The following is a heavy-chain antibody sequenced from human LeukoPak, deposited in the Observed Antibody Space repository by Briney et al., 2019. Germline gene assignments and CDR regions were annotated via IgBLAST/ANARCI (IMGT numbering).Heavy chain of an antibody. J-gene: IGHJ4*02. CDR2: IYYSGST. CDR1: GDSMNGYY. Sequence: LETLSLTCSVSGDSMNGYYWSWIRQPPGKGLEWIGCIYYSGSTNYNPSLKSRVAISVDTSKNQFSLKLSSVTAADTAVYYCARGSGDYGDYGYFDYWGQGTLVTVSS. CDR3: ARGSGDYGDYGYFDY. V-gene: IGHV4-59*01. D-gene: IGHD4-17*01.